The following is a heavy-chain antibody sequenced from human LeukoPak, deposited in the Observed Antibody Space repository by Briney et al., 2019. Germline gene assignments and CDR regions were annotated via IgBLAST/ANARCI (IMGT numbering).Heavy chain of an antibody. CDR3: VAVPETDFWIGFYLDY. D-gene: IGHD3-3*01. V-gene: IGHV3-9*01. CDR2: ITWHSENI. Sequence: GGSLRLSCAASEFDFSSHAMTWVRQAPGKGLEWVSGITWHSENIDYADSVKGRFTISRDNAKNSLYLQMNSLRSEDTALYFCVAVPETDFWIGFYLDYWGQGTLVTVSS. CDR1: EFDFSSHA. J-gene: IGHJ4*02.